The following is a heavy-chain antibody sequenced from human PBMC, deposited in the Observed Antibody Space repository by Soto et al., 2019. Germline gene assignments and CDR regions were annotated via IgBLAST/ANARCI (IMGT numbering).Heavy chain of an antibody. J-gene: IGHJ4*02. CDR2: IHYSGRT. D-gene: IGHD1-26*01. CDR3: VRVGVGIGNHFDS. Sequence: QVQLQASGPGLVKPSVTMSLTCSVSNGYISGFYWTWIRQPQGKILEWIGYIHYSGRTDYNPSLTSRATMSVDTSKNQFSLNLKSITAADTDVYYCVRVGVGIGNHFDSWGRGTLFTVSS. V-gene: IGHV4-59*12. CDR1: NGYISGFY.